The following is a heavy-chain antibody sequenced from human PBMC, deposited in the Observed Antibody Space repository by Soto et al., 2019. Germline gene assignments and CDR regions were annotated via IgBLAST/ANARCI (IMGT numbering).Heavy chain of an antibody. V-gene: IGHV1-69*01. Sequence: QVQLVQSGSEVKKPGSSVKVSCKASGGTFSSHAISWVRQVPGQGLEWMGGIIPFFGTANAAQKFQGRVTITADESKSKAYMELGGLRSEDTAVYYFARSTAVAGGYSGMDDWGQGTTVTVSS. CDR3: ARSTAVAGGYSGMDD. J-gene: IGHJ6*02. CDR2: IIPFFGTA. D-gene: IGHD5-18*01. CDR1: GGTFSSHA.